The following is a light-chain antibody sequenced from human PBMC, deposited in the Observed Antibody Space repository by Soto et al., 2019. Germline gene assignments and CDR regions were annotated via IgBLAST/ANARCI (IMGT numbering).Light chain of an antibody. Sequence: EIGFTQSPGTRALSHGERVTLSCRARQRFSSSYLAWYQQKPGQAPRLLIYGASTRATGVPARFSGGGSGTDSTLTISSLEPEDLAVYYCQQYNNWWTFGQGTQVEI. CDR3: QQYNNWWT. V-gene: IGKV3-20*01. CDR2: GAS. CDR1: QRFSSSY. J-gene: IGKJ1*01.